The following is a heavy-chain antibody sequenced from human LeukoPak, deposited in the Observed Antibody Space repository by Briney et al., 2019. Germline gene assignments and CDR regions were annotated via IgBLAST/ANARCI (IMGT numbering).Heavy chain of an antibody. D-gene: IGHD5-18*01. J-gene: IGHJ6*02. CDR2: TTPYNGNT. CDR3: ARDDTAMAYYYYYYGMDV. CDR1: GYTFTSYG. Sequence: ASVKVSCKASGYTFTSYGISWVRQAPGQGLEWMGWTTPYNGNTNYAQKLQGRVTMTTDTSTSTAYMELRSLRSDDTAVYYCARDDTAMAYYYYYYGMDVWGQGTTVTVSS. V-gene: IGHV1-18*01.